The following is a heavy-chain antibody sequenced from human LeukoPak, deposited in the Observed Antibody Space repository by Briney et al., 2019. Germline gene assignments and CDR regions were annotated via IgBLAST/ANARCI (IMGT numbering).Heavy chain of an antibody. J-gene: IGHJ4*02. CDR1: GGSVSSGSYY. Sequence: SETLSLTCTVSGGSVSSGSYYWSWIRQPPGKGLEWIGYIYYSGSTNYNPSLKSRVTISVDTSKNQFSLKLSSVTAADTAVYYCARGRQGDYYDSSGYYYYFDYWGQGTLLTVSS. D-gene: IGHD3-22*01. CDR2: IYYSGST. CDR3: ARGRQGDYYDSSGYYYYFDY. V-gene: IGHV4-61*01.